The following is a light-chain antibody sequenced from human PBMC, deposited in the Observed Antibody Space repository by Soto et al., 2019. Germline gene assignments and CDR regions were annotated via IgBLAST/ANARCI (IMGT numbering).Light chain of an antibody. J-gene: IGKJ2*01. CDR1: RDIRTW. Sequence: DIQMTQSPSSVSSYVGDRVTVACRASRDIRTWLAWYQQKPGKAPKLLIYGASNLQSGVPSRFSGRGSGTDFTLTISSLQPEDFGTYYCQQANSFTFIFAQGTKVDIK. CDR2: GAS. CDR3: QQANSFTFI. V-gene: IGKV1D-12*01.